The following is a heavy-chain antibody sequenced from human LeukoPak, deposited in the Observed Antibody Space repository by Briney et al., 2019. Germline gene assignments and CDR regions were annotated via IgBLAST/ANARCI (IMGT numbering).Heavy chain of an antibody. CDR3: ARHPRSGSYYYYYYGMDV. Sequence: SETLSLTCTVSGGSISSYYWSWIRQPPGKGLEWIGYIYYSGSTNYNPSLKSRVTISVDTSKNQYSLKLSSVTAADTAVYYCARHPRSGSYYYYYYGMDVWGQGTTVTVSS. V-gene: IGHV4-59*08. CDR2: IYYSGST. CDR1: GGSISSYY. D-gene: IGHD3-10*01. J-gene: IGHJ6*02.